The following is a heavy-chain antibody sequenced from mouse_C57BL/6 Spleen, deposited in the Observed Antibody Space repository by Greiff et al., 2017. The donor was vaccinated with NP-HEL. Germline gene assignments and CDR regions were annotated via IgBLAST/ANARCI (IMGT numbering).Heavy chain of an antibody. D-gene: IGHD1-1*01. Sequence: QVQLKQPGAELVMPGASVKLSCKASGYTFTSYWMHWVKQRPGQGLEWIGEIDPSDSYTNYNQKFKGKSTLTVDKSSSTAYMQLSSLTSEDSAVDDCARREAITTVEGGGYFDVWGTGTTVTVSS. CDR3: ARREAITTVEGGGYFDV. CDR1: GYTFTSYW. J-gene: IGHJ1*03. V-gene: IGHV1-69*01. CDR2: IDPSDSYT.